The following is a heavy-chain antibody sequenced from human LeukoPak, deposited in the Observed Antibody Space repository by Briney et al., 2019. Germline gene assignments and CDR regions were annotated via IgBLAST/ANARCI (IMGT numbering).Heavy chain of an antibody. Sequence: SETLSLTCTVSGGSISSSSYYWGWIRQPPGEGLEWIGSIYYSGSTYYNPSLKSRVTISVDTSKNQFSLKLSSVTAADTAVYYCASFGWGSRAFDIWGQGTMVTVSS. CDR3: ASFGWGSRAFDI. V-gene: IGHV4-39*07. CDR2: IYYSGST. J-gene: IGHJ3*02. CDR1: GGSISSSSYY. D-gene: IGHD7-27*01.